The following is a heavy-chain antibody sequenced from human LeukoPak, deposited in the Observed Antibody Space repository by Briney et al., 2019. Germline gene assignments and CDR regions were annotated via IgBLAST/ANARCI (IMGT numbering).Heavy chain of an antibody. Sequence: SETLSLTCTVSGGSISSYYWSWIRQPAGKGLEWIGRIYTSGSTNYNPSLKSRVTMSADTSKNQLSLKLSSVTAADTAVYYCARVDYDSSGYPFDYWGQGTLVTVSS. V-gene: IGHV4-4*07. CDR1: GGSISSYY. J-gene: IGHJ4*02. D-gene: IGHD3-22*01. CDR3: ARVDYDSSGYPFDY. CDR2: IYTSGST.